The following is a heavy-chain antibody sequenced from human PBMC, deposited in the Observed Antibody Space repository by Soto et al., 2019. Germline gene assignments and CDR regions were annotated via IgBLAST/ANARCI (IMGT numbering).Heavy chain of an antibody. CDR2: ISGSGGST. D-gene: IGHD2-15*01. CDR3: AKSVVGTNYYYGMAV. CDR1: GFTFSLYA. Sequence: EVQLLESGGGLVQPGGSLRLSCAASGFTFSLYAMSWVRQAPGKGLEWVSVISGSGGSTYYADSVKGRFTVSRYNSTNTLYRQMTSLGVEDTAVYYCAKSVVGTNYYYGMAVWCRGATVTASS. V-gene: IGHV3-23*01. J-gene: IGHJ6*02.